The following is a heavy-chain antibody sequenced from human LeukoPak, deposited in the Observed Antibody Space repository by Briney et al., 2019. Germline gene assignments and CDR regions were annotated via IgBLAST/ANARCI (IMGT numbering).Heavy chain of an antibody. D-gene: IGHD3-10*01. V-gene: IGHV3-7*03. CDR3: TRDSQGSGIYSVDY. Sequence: GGSLRLSCAASGFTFSSYVMSWGRQAPGKGLEWVANIKRDGSKIYYVDSVKGRFTISRDNDKNSLYLQMNSLRAEDTAVYYCTRDSQGSGIYSVDYWGQGTLVTVSS. J-gene: IGHJ4*02. CDR2: IKRDGSKI. CDR1: GFTFSSYV.